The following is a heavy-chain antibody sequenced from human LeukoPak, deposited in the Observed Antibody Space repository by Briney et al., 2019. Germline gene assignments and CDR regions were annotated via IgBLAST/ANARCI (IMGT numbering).Heavy chain of an antibody. CDR3: ARAIVGATRGYDY. J-gene: IGHJ4*02. D-gene: IGHD1-26*01. CDR1: GGSISGYY. Sequence: SETLSLTCTVSGGSISGYYWSWIRQPPGKGLEWIGYIYYSGSTNYNPSLKSRVTISVDTSKNQFSPKLSSVTAADTAVYYCARAIVGATRGYDYWGQGTLVTVSS. CDR2: IYYSGST. V-gene: IGHV4-59*01.